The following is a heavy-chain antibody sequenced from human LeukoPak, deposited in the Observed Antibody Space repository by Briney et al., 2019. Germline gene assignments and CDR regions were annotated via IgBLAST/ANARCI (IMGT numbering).Heavy chain of an antibody. CDR1: GFTFSKYA. CDR2: SSSGGANP. CDR3: GRDPNGDYVGAFEF. J-gene: IGHJ3*01. D-gene: IGHD4-17*01. V-gene: IGHV3-23*01. Sequence: GGSLRLSCAASGFTFSKYALVWVHQAPGKGLEWVSASSSGGANPLYADAVKGRFTISRDNSKNALYLQMNSLRAEDTAVYFCGRDPNGDYVGAFEFWGHGTTVIVSS.